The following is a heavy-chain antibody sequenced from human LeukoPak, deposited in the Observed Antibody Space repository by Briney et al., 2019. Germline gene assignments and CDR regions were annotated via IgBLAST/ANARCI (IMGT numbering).Heavy chain of an antibody. CDR3: ARHDHTDHGDPNWFDP. J-gene: IGHJ5*02. V-gene: IGHV3-23*01. CDR2: ISGSGGST. CDR1: GFTFSSYA. D-gene: IGHD4/OR15-4a*01. Sequence: GGSLGLSCAASGFTFSSYAMSWVRQAPGKGLEWVSAISGSGGSTYYADSVKGRFTISRDNSKNTLYLQMNSLRAEDTAVYYCARHDHTDHGDPNWFDPWGQGTLITVAS.